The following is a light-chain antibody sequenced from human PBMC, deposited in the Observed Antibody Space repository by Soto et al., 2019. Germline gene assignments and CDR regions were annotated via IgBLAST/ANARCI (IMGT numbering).Light chain of an antibody. Sequence: DIQMTQSPSAMSASVGDRVTITCRASQDISNSLAWFQQKPGKVPKRLIYAASTLQSGVPSRFSGSGSGTEFSLTINSLQPEDFATYYCLQHNTYPLTVAQWTRVEIK. J-gene: IGKJ2*01. CDR1: QDISNS. CDR2: AAS. CDR3: LQHNTYPLT. V-gene: IGKV1-17*03.